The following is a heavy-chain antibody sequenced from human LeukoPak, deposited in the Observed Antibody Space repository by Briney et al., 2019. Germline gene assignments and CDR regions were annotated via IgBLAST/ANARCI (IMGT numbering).Heavy chain of an antibody. V-gene: IGHV3-66*02. CDR1: VFTVRRDY. Sequence: GGSLRLSCAASVFTVRRDYMNCGRQAPEEGVGCVSNIYRGGRPHYADSVKGRFTLFRDNSQNTPYLQMCTPRAWGTGLYFCARSSAIYRDYYYYYCMDVWGKGTTVTVSS. CDR2: IYRGGRP. CDR3: ARSSAIYRDYYYYYCMDV. D-gene: IGHD5/OR15-5a*01. J-gene: IGHJ6*03.